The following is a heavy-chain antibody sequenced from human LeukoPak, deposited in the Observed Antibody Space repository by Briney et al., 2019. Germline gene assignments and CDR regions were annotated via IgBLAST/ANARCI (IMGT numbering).Heavy chain of an antibody. J-gene: IGHJ4*02. D-gene: IGHD2-8*01. V-gene: IGHV3-30*03. CDR1: GFAFNSYS. CDR3: ASTGYAPFPASDY. Sequence: SLTPACVADGFAFNSYSMQWVRQAPGKGLEWVAVISYDGSNKYYADSVKGRFTISRDNSKNTLYLQMNSLRAEDTAVYYCASTGYAPFPASDYWGQGTLVTVSS. CDR2: ISYDGSNK.